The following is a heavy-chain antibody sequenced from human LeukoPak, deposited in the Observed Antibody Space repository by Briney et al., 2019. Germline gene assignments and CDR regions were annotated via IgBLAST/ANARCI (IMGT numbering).Heavy chain of an antibody. V-gene: IGHV3-23*01. CDR3: AKLEYCGSTNCYWFNF. D-gene: IGHD2-2*01. J-gene: IGHJ4*02. Sequence: GGSLRLSCAASGLTFSSYAMGWVRQAPGRGLDWVSSISGSGDTTYHADSVKGRFTISRDNSKNTLYLQMNSLRAEDTAVYYCAKLEYCGSTNCYWFNFWGQGALVTVSS. CDR2: ISGSGDTT. CDR1: GLTFSSYA.